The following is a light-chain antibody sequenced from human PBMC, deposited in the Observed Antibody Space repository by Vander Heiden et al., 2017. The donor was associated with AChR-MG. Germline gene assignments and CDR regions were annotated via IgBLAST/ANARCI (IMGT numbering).Light chain of an antibody. CDR1: QTVDTW. CDR2: QAS. Sequence: DIQMTQSPSTLSASVGYRVTIACHSSQTVDTWLAWYQKKPGTAPNLLIYQASTLQTGVLSRFSGRGSGTDFLLTISDLQPDDSATYYCQQYTNYPLTFGGGTRLEI. V-gene: IGKV1-5*03. J-gene: IGKJ4*01. CDR3: QQYTNYPLT.